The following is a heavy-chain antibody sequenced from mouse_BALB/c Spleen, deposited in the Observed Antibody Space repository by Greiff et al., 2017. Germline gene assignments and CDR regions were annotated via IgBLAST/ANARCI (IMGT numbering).Heavy chain of an antibody. Sequence: ELKVEESGGGLVKPGGSLKLSCAASGFTFSSYAMSWVRQTPEKRLEWVASIGSGGSTYYSERVKGRFTIYRDNARNILYLQMSSMGSEDTAMYYCAREEATSGYWGQGTTLTVSS. CDR3: AREEATSGY. CDR2: IGSGGST. V-gene: IGHV5-6-5*01. D-gene: IGHD3-2*02. CDR1: GFTFSSYA. J-gene: IGHJ2*01.